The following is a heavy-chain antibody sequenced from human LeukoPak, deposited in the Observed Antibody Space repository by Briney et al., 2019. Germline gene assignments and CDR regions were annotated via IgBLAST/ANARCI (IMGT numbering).Heavy chain of an antibody. J-gene: IGHJ4*02. V-gene: IGHV3-21*01. CDR2: ISSSSNHV. D-gene: IGHD4-17*01. CDR1: GFPFSIYY. CDR3: ARLFYGDYGYFDY. Sequence: GGSLRLSCAASGFPFSIYYMNWVRQAPGKGLEWVSSISSSSNHVYYVDSVKGRFTISRDNAKNSVYLQMNSLRAEDTAVYYCARLFYGDYGYFDYWGQGTLVTVSS.